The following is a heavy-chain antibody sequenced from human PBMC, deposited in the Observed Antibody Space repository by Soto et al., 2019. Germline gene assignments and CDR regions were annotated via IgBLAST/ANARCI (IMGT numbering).Heavy chain of an antibody. Sequence: LRLSCAASGFTFSSYGMHWVRQAPGKGLEWVAVISYDGSNKYYADSVKGRFTISRDNSKNTLYLQMNSLRAEDTAVYYCAKDFFSYYYDSSGYPAPLGYWGQGTLVTVSS. J-gene: IGHJ4*02. CDR2: ISYDGSNK. CDR1: GFTFSSYG. CDR3: AKDFFSYYYDSSGYPAPLGY. V-gene: IGHV3-30*18. D-gene: IGHD3-22*01.